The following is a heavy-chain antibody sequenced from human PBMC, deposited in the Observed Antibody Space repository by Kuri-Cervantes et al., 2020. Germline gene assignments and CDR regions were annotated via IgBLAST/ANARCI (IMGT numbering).Heavy chain of an antibody. CDR2: INHSGST. CDR3: AKLYSSSWYEAEYYFDY. CDR1: GGSFSGYY. Sequence: SETLSLTCAVYGGSFSGYYWSWIRQPPGKGLEWIGEINHSGSTNYNPSLKSRVTISVDTSKNQFSLKLSSVTAADTAVYYCAKLYSSSWYEAEYYFDYWGQGTRVTGSS. J-gene: IGHJ4*02. V-gene: IGHV4-34*01. D-gene: IGHD6-13*01.